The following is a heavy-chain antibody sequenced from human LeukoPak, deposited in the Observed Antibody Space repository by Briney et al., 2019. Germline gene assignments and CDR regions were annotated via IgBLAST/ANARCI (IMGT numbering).Heavy chain of an antibody. CDR2: IKQDGSEK. CDR3: ARGVEPLAANTLAY. Sequence: GGSLRLSCAASGFTFSSYWMSWVRQASGKGLQWVATIKQDGSEKYYVDSVKGRFTISRDNAKNSLYLQMNSLSPDDTAVYYCARGVEPLAANTLAYWGQGTLVTVSS. D-gene: IGHD1-14*01. CDR1: GFTFSSYW. V-gene: IGHV3-7*03. J-gene: IGHJ4*02.